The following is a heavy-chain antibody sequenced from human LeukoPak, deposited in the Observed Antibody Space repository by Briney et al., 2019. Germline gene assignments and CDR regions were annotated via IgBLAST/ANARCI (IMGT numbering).Heavy chain of an antibody. D-gene: IGHD1-1*01. Sequence: SVKVSCKASGGTFSSYTISWVRQAPGQGLEWMGRILPILGIANYAQKFQGRVTITADKSTSTAYMELSSLRSEDTAVYYCARDIDDGAFDIWGQGTMVTVSS. CDR1: GGTFSSYT. V-gene: IGHV1-69*04. CDR3: ARDIDDGAFDI. CDR2: ILPILGIA. J-gene: IGHJ3*02.